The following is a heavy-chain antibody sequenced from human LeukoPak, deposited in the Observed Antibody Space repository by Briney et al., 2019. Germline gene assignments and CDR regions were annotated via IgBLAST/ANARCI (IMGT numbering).Heavy chain of an antibody. Sequence: PSETLSLTCAVYGGSFRGYYWSWIRQPPGKGLEWIGEINHSGSTNYNPSLKSRVTISVDTSKNQFSLKLSSVTAADTAVYYCARGPTFGGVIALYYFDYWGQGTLVTVSS. CDR2: INHSGST. CDR1: GGSFRGYY. CDR3: ARGPTFGGVIALYYFDY. V-gene: IGHV4-34*01. D-gene: IGHD3-16*02. J-gene: IGHJ4*02.